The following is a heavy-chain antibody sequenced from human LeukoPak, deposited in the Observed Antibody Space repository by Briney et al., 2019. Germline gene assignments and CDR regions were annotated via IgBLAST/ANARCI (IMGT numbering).Heavy chain of an antibody. D-gene: IGHD5-18*01. Sequence: PSGTLSLTCGVSGGSITSTNYWTWVRQPPGKGLEWIGEVNLQGSTSYNPSLMGRVAISVDMSENHISLQLTSVTAADTAVYYCARAPGYSYGYGYFDFWGQGTLVTVSS. J-gene: IGHJ4*02. V-gene: IGHV4-4*02. CDR2: VNLQGST. CDR1: GGSITSTNY. CDR3: ARAPGYSYGYGYFDF.